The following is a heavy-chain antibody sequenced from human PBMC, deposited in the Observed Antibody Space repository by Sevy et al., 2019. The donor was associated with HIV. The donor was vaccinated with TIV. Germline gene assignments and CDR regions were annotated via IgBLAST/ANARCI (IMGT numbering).Heavy chain of an antibody. J-gene: IGHJ5*02. CDR2: IKGDGSEI. Sequence: GGSLRLSCAASGFTFSYYRMSWVRQAPGKGLEWVANIKGDGSEIYYVDSVKGRFTISRDNAKNSLFLEMNSLRAEDTAVYYCARDPGGRDWFDPWGQGTLATVSS. D-gene: IGHD2-15*01. CDR1: GFTFSYYR. V-gene: IGHV3-7*03. CDR3: ARDPGGRDWFDP.